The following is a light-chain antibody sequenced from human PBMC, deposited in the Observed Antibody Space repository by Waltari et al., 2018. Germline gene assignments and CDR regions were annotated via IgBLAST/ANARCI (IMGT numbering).Light chain of an antibody. CDR3: MQATHWPPYT. V-gene: IGKV2-28*01. J-gene: IGKJ2*01. CDR2: LGS. CDR1: QSLLHSNGDNY. Sequence: DIVMTQSPLALPVTPGEPASISCRSSQSLLHSNGDNYLEWYLQKPGQSPQLLIYLGSNRASGVPDRFSGSGSGTDFTLKISRVEAEDVGVYYCMQATHWPPYTFGQGTKLEIK.